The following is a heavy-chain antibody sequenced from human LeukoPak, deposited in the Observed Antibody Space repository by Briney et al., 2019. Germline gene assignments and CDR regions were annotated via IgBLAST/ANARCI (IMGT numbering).Heavy chain of an antibody. Sequence: SETLSLTCTVSGGSISSGGYYWSWIRQHPGKGLEWIGYIYYSGSTYYNPSLESRVTISVDTSKNQFSLKLSSVTAADTAVYYCARLGELLLFDYWGQGTLVTVSS. CDR2: IYYSGST. D-gene: IGHD1-26*01. V-gene: IGHV4-31*03. J-gene: IGHJ4*02. CDR1: GGSISSGGYY. CDR3: ARLGELLLFDY.